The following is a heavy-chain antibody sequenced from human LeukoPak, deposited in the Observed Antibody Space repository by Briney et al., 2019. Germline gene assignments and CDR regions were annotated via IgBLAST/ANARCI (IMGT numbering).Heavy chain of an antibody. J-gene: IGHJ5*02. CDR3: ARDGSSGLNWFDP. CDR2: IYHSGST. D-gene: IGHD3-10*01. V-gene: IGHV4-4*02. Sequence: PSETLSLTCAVSGGSISSSNWWSWVRQPPGKGLEWIGEIYHSGSTNYNPSLKSRVTISVDKSKNQFSLKLSSVTAADTAVYYCARDGSSGLNWFDPWGQGTLVTVSS. CDR1: GGSISSSNW.